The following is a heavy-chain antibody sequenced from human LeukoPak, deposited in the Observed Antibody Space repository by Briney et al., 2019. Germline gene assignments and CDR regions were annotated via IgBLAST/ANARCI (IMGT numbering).Heavy chain of an antibody. Sequence: AASVKVSCKVSGYTLTELSMHWVRQAPGKGLEWMGGFGPEDGETIYAQKSQGRVTMTEDTSTDTAYMELSSLRSEDTAVYYCATAAGIESYFQHWGQGTLVTVSS. V-gene: IGHV1-24*01. CDR2: FGPEDGET. CDR1: GYTLTELS. D-gene: IGHD6-13*01. CDR3: ATAAGIESYFQH. J-gene: IGHJ1*01.